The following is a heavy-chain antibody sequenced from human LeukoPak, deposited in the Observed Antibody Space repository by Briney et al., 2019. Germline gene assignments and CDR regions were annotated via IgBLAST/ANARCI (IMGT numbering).Heavy chain of an antibody. D-gene: IGHD3-3*01. J-gene: IGHJ5*02. Sequence: PSETLSLTCTVSGGSISSGDYYWSWIRQPPGKGLEWIGYIYYSGSTYYNPSLKSRVTISVDTSKNQFSLKLSSVTAADTAVYYCARDPGYDFWSGYPTWAQGTLVTVSS. V-gene: IGHV4-30-4*08. CDR3: ARDPGYDFWSGYPT. CDR2: IYYSGST. CDR1: GGSISSGDYY.